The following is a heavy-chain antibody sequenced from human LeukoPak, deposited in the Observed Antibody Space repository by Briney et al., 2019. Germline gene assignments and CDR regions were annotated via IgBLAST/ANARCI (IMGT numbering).Heavy chain of an antibody. Sequence: PGGSLRLSCAVSGFTFSDYGMNWVRQAPGKGLEWVSSISSRSSYIYYADSVKGRFTVSRHNSKNTLYLQMNSLRAEDTAVYYCARVGRIQLWADAFDIWGQGTMVTVS. V-gene: IGHV3-21*04. J-gene: IGHJ3*02. D-gene: IGHD5-18*01. CDR2: ISSRSSYI. CDR1: GFTFSDYG. CDR3: ARVGRIQLWADAFDI.